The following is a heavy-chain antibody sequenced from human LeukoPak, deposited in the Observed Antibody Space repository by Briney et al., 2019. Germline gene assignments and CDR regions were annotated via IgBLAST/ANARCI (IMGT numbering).Heavy chain of an antibody. CDR3: ARDKELLYLDY. CDR2: ISSSSSSK. J-gene: IGHJ4*02. D-gene: IGHD1-26*01. CDR1: GFTFSSYG. V-gene: IGHV3-48*01. Sequence: GGSLRLSCAASGFTFSSYGMSWVRQAPGKGLEWVSYISSSSSSKDYADSVKGRFTISRDNAKNSMYLQMSSLRVDDTAVYYCARDKELLYLDYWGQGTLVTVSS.